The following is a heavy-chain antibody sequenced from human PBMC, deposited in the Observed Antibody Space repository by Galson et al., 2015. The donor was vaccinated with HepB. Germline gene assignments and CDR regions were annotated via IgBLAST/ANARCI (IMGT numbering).Heavy chain of an antibody. J-gene: IGHJ4*02. V-gene: IGHV1-46*01. D-gene: IGHD2-2*01. Sequence: SVKVSCKASGYTFTSYYMHWVRQAPGQGLEWMGIINPSGGSTSYAQKFQGRVTMTRDTSTSTVYMELSSLRSEDTAVYYCARDPVYCSSTSCYWFDYWGQGTLVTVSS. CDR3: ARDPVYCSSTSCYWFDY. CDR1: GYTFTSYY. CDR2: INPSGGST.